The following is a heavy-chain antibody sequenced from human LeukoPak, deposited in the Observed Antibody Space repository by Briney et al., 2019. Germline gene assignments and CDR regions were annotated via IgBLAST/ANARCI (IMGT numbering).Heavy chain of an antibody. CDR3: AREAVAGRGFDY. CDR2: IYSGGST. Sequence: PGGSLRLSCAASGFTVSSNYMSWVRQAPGKGLEWVSVIYSGGSTYYADSVKGRFTISRDNAKNSLYLQVNSLRVEDTALYFCAREAVAGRGFDYWGQGALVTVSS. V-gene: IGHV3-66*01. D-gene: IGHD6-19*01. CDR1: GFTVSSNY. J-gene: IGHJ4*02.